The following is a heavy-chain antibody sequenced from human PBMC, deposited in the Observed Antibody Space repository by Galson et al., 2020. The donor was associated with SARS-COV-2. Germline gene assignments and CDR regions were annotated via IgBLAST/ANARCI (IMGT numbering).Heavy chain of an antibody. CDR3: ARDGTYYDFWSGYYTPYYYYGMDV. CDR1: GFTFSSYA. D-gene: IGHD3-3*01. J-gene: IGHJ6*02. CDR2: ISYDGSNK. V-gene: IGHV3-30*04. Sequence: GGSLRLSCAASGFTFSSYAMHWVRQAPGKGLEWVAVISYDGSNKYYADSVKGRFTISRDNSKNTLYLQMNSLRAEDTAVYYCARDGTYYDFWSGYYTPYYYYGMDVWGQGTTVTVSS.